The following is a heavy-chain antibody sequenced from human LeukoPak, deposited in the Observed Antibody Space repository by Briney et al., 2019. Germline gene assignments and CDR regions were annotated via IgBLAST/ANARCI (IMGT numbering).Heavy chain of an antibody. V-gene: IGHV3-21*01. D-gene: IGHD6-13*01. Sequence: GGSLRLSCTVSGFTLSTYSLNWVRQAPGKGLEWVSSISSSSSYIYYADSVKGRFTISRDNAKNSLYLQMNSLRAEDTAVYYCARPIRGWSSLAAFDIWGQGTMVTVSS. CDR3: ARPIRGWSSLAAFDI. J-gene: IGHJ3*02. CDR2: ISSSSSYI. CDR1: GFTLSTYS.